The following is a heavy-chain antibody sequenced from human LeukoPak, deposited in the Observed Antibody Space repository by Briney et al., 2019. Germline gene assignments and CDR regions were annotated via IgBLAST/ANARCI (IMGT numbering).Heavy chain of an antibody. Sequence: HPGGSLRLSCVVSGITLSNYGTSWVRQAPGKGLEWVSGISERGGSTNYADSVKGRFIISRDTSKNTVYLQMNSLRVEDTAVYFCAKRGIVIRAVIIIGFHKEAYYFDYWGQGILVTVSS. CDR3: AKRGIVIRAVIIIGFHKEAYYFDY. CDR2: ISERGGST. V-gene: IGHV3-23*01. J-gene: IGHJ4*02. CDR1: GITLSNYG. D-gene: IGHD3-10*01.